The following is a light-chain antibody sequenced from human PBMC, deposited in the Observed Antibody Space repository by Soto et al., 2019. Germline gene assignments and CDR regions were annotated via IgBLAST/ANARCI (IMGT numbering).Light chain of an antibody. CDR1: SGDIGGYDY. Sequence: LTQPAPVSGSPGQSITISCTGTSGDIGGYDYVSWYQQHPGKAPKLMIYDVSNRPSGVSNRFSGSKSGTTASLTISGLQAEDEADYYCSSYTSSNTYVFGTGTKVTVL. V-gene: IGLV2-14*03. CDR2: DVS. J-gene: IGLJ1*01. CDR3: SSYTSSNTYV.